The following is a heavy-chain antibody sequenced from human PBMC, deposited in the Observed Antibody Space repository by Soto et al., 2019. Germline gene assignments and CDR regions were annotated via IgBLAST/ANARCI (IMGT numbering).Heavy chain of an antibody. D-gene: IGHD3-16*02. CDR2: ISGSGGST. CDR3: AKDQITFGGVIVSLFDY. V-gene: IGHV3-23*01. J-gene: IGHJ4*02. Sequence: EVQLLESGGGLVQPGGSLRLSCAASGFTFSSYAMSWVRQAPGKGLEWVSAISGSGGSTYYADFVKGRFTISRDNSKNTLYLQMNSLRAEDTAVYYCAKDQITFGGVIVSLFDYWGQGTLVTVSS. CDR1: GFTFSSYA.